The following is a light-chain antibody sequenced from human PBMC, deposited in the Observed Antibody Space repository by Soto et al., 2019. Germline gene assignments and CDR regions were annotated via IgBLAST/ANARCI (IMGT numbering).Light chain of an antibody. CDR3: QQYDILPIT. CDR1: DDIINS. Sequence: DIQVTQSPSSLPASVGGRVTITCQASDDIINSLNWYQQKPGKAPKLLIHDASILQTGVPSRFSGSGSGTDFTFTITSLQPEDIATYYCQQYDILPITFGGGTKVDIK. J-gene: IGKJ4*01. CDR2: DAS. V-gene: IGKV1-33*01.